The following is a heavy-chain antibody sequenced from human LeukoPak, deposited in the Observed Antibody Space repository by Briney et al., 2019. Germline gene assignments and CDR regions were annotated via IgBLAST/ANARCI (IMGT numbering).Heavy chain of an antibody. J-gene: IGHJ1*01. V-gene: IGHV4-4*07. CDR2: GST. Sequence: SETLSLTCTVSGGSISNYYWSWIRQPAGKGLEWIGSGSTYYNPSLKSRVTISVDTSKNQFSLKLSSVTAADTAVYFCASPRGDDSGGYYTWYFHHWGQGILVTVSS. CDR1: GGSISNYY. D-gene: IGHD3-22*01. CDR3: ASPRGDDSGGYYTWYFHH.